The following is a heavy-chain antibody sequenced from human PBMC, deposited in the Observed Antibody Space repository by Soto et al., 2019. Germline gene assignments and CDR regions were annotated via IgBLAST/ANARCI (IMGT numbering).Heavy chain of an antibody. CDR3: ARAPKVSGSSQTRPDF. J-gene: IGHJ4*02. CDR1: SGSFSGYY. V-gene: IGHV4-34*01. CDR2: ISQSGNT. Sequence: SETLSLTCSIYSGSFSGYYWSWIRQPPGKGLEWIGEISQSGNTNYSPSLKSRVSTSIDASKKQFSLNLASVSAADTAVYYCARAPKVSGSSQTRPDFWGQGTLVTVSS. D-gene: IGHD6-6*01.